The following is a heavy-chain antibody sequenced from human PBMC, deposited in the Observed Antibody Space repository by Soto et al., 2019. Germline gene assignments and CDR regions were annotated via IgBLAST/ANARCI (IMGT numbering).Heavy chain of an antibody. Sequence: QVQLVQSGAEVKKPGASVKVSCKASGYSFTDYHIHWVRQAHGQGLEWLGRINPKSGGTSTAQKFQGWVTMTTDKSISTASMELTRLTSDDTAIYYCARGDSTDCSNGVCSFFYNHDMDVWGQGTTVTVSS. CDR1: GYSFTDYH. CDR2: INPKSGGT. D-gene: IGHD2-8*01. J-gene: IGHJ6*02. CDR3: ARGDSTDCSNGVCSFFYNHDMDV. V-gene: IGHV1-2*04.